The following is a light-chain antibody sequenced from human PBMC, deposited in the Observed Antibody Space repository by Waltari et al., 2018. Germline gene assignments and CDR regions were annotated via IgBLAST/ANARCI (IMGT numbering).Light chain of an antibody. CDR2: RSN. Sequence: QAGLTQPPSVSQGLRQTATITCTGNSNNVGAQGVAWLQQKQGHPPELVSDRSNNRPPVISEGFSASTSGNTASLSITGLQTEDEADYYCSAWDASLDGWVFGGGTRLTAL. J-gene: IGLJ3*02. V-gene: IGLV10-54*04. CDR1: SNNVGAQG. CDR3: SAWDASLDGWV.